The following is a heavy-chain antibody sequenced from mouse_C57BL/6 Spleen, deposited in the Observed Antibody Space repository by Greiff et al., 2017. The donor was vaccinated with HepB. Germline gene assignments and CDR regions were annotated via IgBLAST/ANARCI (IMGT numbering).Heavy chain of an antibody. CDR2: IDPSDSYT. V-gene: IGHV1-69*01. J-gene: IGHJ3*01. CDR1: GYTFTSYW. CDR3: ARKDGSRAFAY. Sequence: QVQLQQPGAELVMPGASVKLSCKASGYTFTSYWMHWVKQRPGQGLEWIGEIDPSDSYTNYNQKFKGKSTLTVDKSSSTAYMQLSSLTSEDSAVYYCARKDGSRAFAYWGQGTLVTVSA. D-gene: IGHD2-3*01.